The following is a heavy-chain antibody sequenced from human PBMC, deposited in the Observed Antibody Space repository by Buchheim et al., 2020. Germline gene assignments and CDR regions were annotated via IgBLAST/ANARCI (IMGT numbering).Heavy chain of an antibody. Sequence: QVQLQQWGAGLLKPSETLSLTCAVYGGSFSGYYWSWIRQPPGKGLEWIGEINHSGSTNYNPSLKSRVTISVDTSKNQFSLKLSSVTAADTAVYYCARARTMVRGVPSIWGQGTL. CDR1: GGSFSGYY. D-gene: IGHD3-10*01. V-gene: IGHV4-34*01. J-gene: IGHJ4*02. CDR3: ARARTMVRGVPSI. CDR2: INHSGST.